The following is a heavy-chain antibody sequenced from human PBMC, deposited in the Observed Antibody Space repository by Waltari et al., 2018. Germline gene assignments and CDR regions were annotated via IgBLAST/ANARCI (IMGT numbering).Heavy chain of an antibody. CDR3: AREDSWTRPYYYMDV. J-gene: IGHJ6*03. D-gene: IGHD1-26*01. CDR2: VYFSGIT. CDR1: GRSLNSGYHY. V-gene: IGHV4-30-4*08. Sequence: QMPLQESGAGLVNPSQTLSLTCSVSGRSLNSGYHYWSWIGQPPGKGLEWTVYVYFSGITYYNPSLKSRVSISLYTSKNQFSLKLKSVTAADTAMYFCAREDSWTRPYYYMDVWGKGTTVTISS.